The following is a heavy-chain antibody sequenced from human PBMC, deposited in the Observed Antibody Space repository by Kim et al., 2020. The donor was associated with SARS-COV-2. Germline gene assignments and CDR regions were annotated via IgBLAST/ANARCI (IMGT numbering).Heavy chain of an antibody. Sequence: GGSLRLSCEASGFTFSSLWMQWVRQPPGKGLVWVSHINGNGSRASYADPVKGRFTISRDNDKKTMFLQMNSLRAEDTDVAYFEGGSGRLIDYGGQGTLVT. CDR2: INGNGSRA. CDR3: EGGSGRLIDY. CDR1: GFTFSSLW. D-gene: IGHD6-19*01. V-gene: IGHV3-74*01. J-gene: IGHJ4*02.